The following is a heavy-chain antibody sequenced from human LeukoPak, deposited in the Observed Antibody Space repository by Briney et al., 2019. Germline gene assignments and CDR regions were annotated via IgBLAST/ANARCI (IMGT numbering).Heavy chain of an antibody. CDR2: IYYSGST. D-gene: IGHD6-19*01. Sequence: SETLSLTCTVSGGSISSYYWSWIRQPPRKGLEWIGYIYYSGSTNYNPSLESRVTISVDTSKNQFSLKLSSVTAADTAVYYCARDSSGWYRGYGMDVWGQGTTVTVSS. CDR3: ARDSSGWYRGYGMDV. J-gene: IGHJ6*02. CDR1: GGSISSYY. V-gene: IGHV4-59*01.